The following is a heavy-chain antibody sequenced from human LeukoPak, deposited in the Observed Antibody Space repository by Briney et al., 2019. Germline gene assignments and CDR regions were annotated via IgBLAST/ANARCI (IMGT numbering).Heavy chain of an antibody. CDR2: ISWNSGSI. V-gene: IGHV3-9*01. CDR1: GFTFSSYA. J-gene: IGHJ4*02. Sequence: GGSLRLSCAASGFTFSSYAMSWVRQAPGKGLEWVSGISWNSGSIGYADSVKGRFTISRDNAKNSLYLQMNSLRAEDTALYYCAKGSSVLLWFGELLSPSTPFDYWGQGTLVTVSS. CDR3: AKGSSVLLWFGELLSPSTPFDY. D-gene: IGHD3-10*01.